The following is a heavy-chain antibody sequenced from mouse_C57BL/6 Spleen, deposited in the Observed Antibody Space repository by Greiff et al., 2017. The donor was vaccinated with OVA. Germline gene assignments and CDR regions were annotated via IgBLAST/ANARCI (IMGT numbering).Heavy chain of an antibody. D-gene: IGHD2-3*01. CDR3: ARSDGYFWFAY. CDR2: IHPNSGST. V-gene: IGHV1-64*01. CDR1: GYTFTSYW. Sequence: QVHVEQPGAELVKPGASVKLSCKASGYTFTSYWMHWVKQRPGQGLEWIGMIHPNSGSTNYNEKFQSKATLTVDKSSSTAYMQLSSLTSEDSAVXYCARSDGYFWFAYWGQGTLVTVSA. J-gene: IGHJ3*01.